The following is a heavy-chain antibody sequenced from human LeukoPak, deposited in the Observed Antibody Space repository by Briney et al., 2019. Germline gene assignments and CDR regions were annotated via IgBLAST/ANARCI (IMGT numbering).Heavy chain of an antibody. D-gene: IGHD6-19*01. V-gene: IGHV3-30-3*01. Sequence: GRSLRLSCAASGFTLSSYAMHWVRQAPGKGLEWVAVISYDGTNKYYADSVKGRFTISRDNSKNTLYLQMNSLRAEDTAVYYCARQTSSGWEFDYWGQGTLVTVSS. CDR1: GFTLSSYA. J-gene: IGHJ4*02. CDR2: ISYDGTNK. CDR3: ARQTSSGWEFDY.